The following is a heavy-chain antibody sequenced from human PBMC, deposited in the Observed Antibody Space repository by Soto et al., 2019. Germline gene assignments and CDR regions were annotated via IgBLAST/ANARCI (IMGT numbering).Heavy chain of an antibody. J-gene: IGHJ6*02. D-gene: IGHD2-2*01. CDR2: IIPVFGTT. Sequence: QVQLVQSGAEVKKPGSSVKVFCKASGGTFSNYTISWVRQAPGQGLEWMGGIIPVFGTTDYEQKFQGRVTITADGSTSTAYMKLSSLRSADTAVYYCARSSPYIVVRKPTGNQGYYGMDVWGQGTTVTVSS. CDR3: ARSSPYIVVRKPTGNQGYYGMDV. V-gene: IGHV1-69*01. CDR1: GGTFSNYT.